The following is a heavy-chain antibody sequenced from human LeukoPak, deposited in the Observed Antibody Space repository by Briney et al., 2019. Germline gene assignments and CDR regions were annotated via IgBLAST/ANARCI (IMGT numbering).Heavy chain of an antibody. Sequence: SETLSLTCTVSGGSISSSSYYWGWIRQPPGKGLEWIGSIYYSGSTYYNPSLKSRVTISVDTSKNQSSLKLSSVTAADTAVYYCARRYSSSWYGLDYWGQGTLVTVSS. CDR3: ARRYSSSWYGLDY. D-gene: IGHD6-13*01. CDR1: GGSISSSSYY. CDR2: IYYSGST. V-gene: IGHV4-39*01. J-gene: IGHJ4*02.